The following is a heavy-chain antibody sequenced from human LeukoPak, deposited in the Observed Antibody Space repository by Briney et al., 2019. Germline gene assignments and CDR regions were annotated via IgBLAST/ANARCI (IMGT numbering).Heavy chain of an antibody. CDR3: AGRRVLDASFDY. D-gene: IGHD3-16*01. CDR2: IYSGDNT. V-gene: IGHV3-66*02. CDR1: GFTVSNNY. J-gene: IGHJ4*02. Sequence: GGSLRLSCAASGFTVSNNYMSWVRQAPGKGLEWVSVIYSGDNTYYVESVKGRFTISRDNPKNTLFLQMNRLRAEDTAVYYCAGRRVLDASFDYWGQGTLVTVSS.